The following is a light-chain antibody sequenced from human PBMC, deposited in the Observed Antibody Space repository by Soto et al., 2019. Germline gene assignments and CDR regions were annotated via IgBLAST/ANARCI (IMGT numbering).Light chain of an antibody. CDR2: GAS. J-gene: IGKJ1*01. Sequence: EIVLTQSPGTLSLSPGERATLSCRASQSFTSNYLAWYQQKRGQAPRLLIYGASSRATGIPDRFSGSGSGTDFTLTITRLEPEDFAVYSCQQYGSLPRTFGQGTKVEIK. V-gene: IGKV3-20*01. CDR1: QSFTSNY. CDR3: QQYGSLPRT.